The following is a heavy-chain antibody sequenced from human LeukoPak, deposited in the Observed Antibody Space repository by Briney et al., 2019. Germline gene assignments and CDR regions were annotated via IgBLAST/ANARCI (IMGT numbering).Heavy chain of an antibody. V-gene: IGHV3-74*01. CDR3: ARDPRNIGLAP. D-gene: IGHD5-12*01. Sequence: GGSLRLSCVASGFSLSGYWMYWVRQAPGKGLMYISRNNGGGSTTNYADVVKGRFTMSRDNVKNTLYLQMNSLRVEDTAVYYCARDPRNIGLAPWGQGTLVTVSS. CDR1: GFSLSGYW. CDR2: NNGGGSTT. J-gene: IGHJ5*02.